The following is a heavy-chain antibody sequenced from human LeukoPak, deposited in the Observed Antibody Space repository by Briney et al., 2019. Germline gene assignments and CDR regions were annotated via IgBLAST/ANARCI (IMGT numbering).Heavy chain of an antibody. J-gene: IGHJ4*02. V-gene: IGHV3-53*01. CDR3: SRLRGYSYGYADY. CDR1: GFTVSSHY. Sequence: GGSLRLSCAASGFTVSSHYMSWVRQAPGKGLEWVSVTDSGGSTSYADSVKGRFTISRDNAKNSLYLQMDSLRAEDTAVYYCSRLRGYSYGYADYWGLGILVTVSS. CDR2: TDSGGST. D-gene: IGHD5-18*01.